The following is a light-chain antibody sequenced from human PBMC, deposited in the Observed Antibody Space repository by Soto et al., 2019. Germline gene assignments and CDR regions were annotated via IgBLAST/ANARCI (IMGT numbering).Light chain of an antibody. CDR3: QKYDYAPLS. Sequence: DIQMTQSPSSLSASVGDRVTITCRASRGIGHYLAWYQQKPGKVPSLLLYSASTLKAGLSSRFSGSRSGTDFPLTISSLQPGDVATYYCQKYDYAPLSFGGGTKVEI. CDR1: RGIGHY. CDR2: SAS. J-gene: IGKJ4*01. V-gene: IGKV1-27*01.